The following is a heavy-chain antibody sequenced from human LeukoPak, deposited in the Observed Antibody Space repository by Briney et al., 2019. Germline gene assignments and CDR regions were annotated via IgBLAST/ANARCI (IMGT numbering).Heavy chain of an antibody. CDR2: IDYRGNT. CDR3: ARGYGPGY. D-gene: IGHD4-17*01. J-gene: IGHJ4*02. CDR1: GDSISSTNW. Sequence: PSGTLSLTCAVSGDSISSTNWWNWVRQPPGKGLEWIGEIDYRGNTNYNPSLKSRVTISVDRSKNQFSLQLTSVTAADTAVYYCARGYGPGYWGRGTLVTVSA. V-gene: IGHV4-4*02.